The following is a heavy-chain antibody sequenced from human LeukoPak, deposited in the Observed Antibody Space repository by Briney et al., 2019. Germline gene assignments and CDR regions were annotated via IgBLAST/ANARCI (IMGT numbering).Heavy chain of an antibody. D-gene: IGHD7-27*01. CDR1: GGSISSYY. Sequence: SETLSLTCTVSGGSISSYYWSWIRQPPGKGLEWIGYIYYSGSTNYNPSLKSRVTISVDTSKNQFSLKLSSVTAADTAVYYCARDPTLTGQTPLDYWGQGTLVTVSS. V-gene: IGHV4-59*12. CDR2: IYYSGST. J-gene: IGHJ4*02. CDR3: ARDPTLTGQTPLDY.